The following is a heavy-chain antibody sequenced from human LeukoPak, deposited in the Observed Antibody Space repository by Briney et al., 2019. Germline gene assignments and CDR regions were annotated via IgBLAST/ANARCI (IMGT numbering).Heavy chain of an antibody. D-gene: IGHD3-22*01. V-gene: IGHV1-2*02. J-gene: IGHJ4*02. CDR2: INSNSGGT. CDR1: GYTFTGYY. Sequence: ASVKVSCKASGYTFTGYYMHWVRQAPGQGLEWMGWINSNSGGTNYAQKFQGRVTMTRDTSISTAYMELSRLRSDDTAVYYCARDSLSHYYDSSGYYVFDYWGQGTLVTVSS. CDR3: ARDSLSHYYDSSGYYVFDY.